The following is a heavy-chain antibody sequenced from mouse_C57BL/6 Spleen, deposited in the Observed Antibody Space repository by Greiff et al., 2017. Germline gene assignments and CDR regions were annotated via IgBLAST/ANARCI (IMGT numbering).Heavy chain of an antibody. V-gene: IGHV5-4*01. CDR2: ISDGGSYT. CDR1: GFTFSSYA. CDR3: ARDDYDGFAY. J-gene: IGHJ3*01. D-gene: IGHD2-4*01. Sequence: DVHLVESGGGLVKPGGSLKLSCAASGFTFSSYAMSWVRQTPERRLEWVATISDGGSYTYYPDNVKGRFTISRDNAKNNLYLQMSHLKSEDTAMYYCARDDYDGFAYWGQGTLVTVSA.